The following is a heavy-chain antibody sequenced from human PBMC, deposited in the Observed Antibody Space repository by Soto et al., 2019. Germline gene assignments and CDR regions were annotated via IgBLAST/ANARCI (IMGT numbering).Heavy chain of an antibody. CDR2: MNMDGSRT. Sequence: EVQLVESGGGLVQPGGSLRLSCAASGFTFSIYWMHWVRQAPGKGLVWVSRMNMDGSRTSYADFAKGRFTISRDDAKSTVYLQMSKLRAEDTAVYYCVRGDGDRYDGDGYLGRHWGQGTLVTVSS. V-gene: IGHV3-74*01. CDR1: GFTFSIYW. J-gene: IGHJ4*02. D-gene: IGHD2-21*01. CDR3: VRGDGDRYDGDGYLGRH.